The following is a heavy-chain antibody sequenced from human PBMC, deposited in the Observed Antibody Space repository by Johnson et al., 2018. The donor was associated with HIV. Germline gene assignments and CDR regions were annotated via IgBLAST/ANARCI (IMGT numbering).Heavy chain of an antibody. J-gene: IGHJ3*02. D-gene: IGHD6-13*01. Sequence: QVQLVESGGGLVQPGGSLRLSCAASGFTFSSYGMHWVRQAPGKGLEWVAVISYDGTNKYYTDSVKGRFTISRDNSKKTLYLQMNSLRAEDTAVYYCAKSIAAAGTNAFDIWGQGTMVSVSS. V-gene: IGHV3-30*19. CDR3: AKSIAAAGTNAFDI. CDR1: GFTFSSYG. CDR2: ISYDGTNK.